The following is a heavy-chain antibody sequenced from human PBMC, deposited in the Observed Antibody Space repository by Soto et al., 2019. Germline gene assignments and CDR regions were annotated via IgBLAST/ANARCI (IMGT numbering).Heavy chain of an antibody. D-gene: IGHD3-22*01. CDR3: ARGDYFDRRFDS. J-gene: IGHJ4*02. CDR1: GFTLSNYW. V-gene: IGHV3-7*03. Sequence: EVQLVESGGGLVQPGGSLRLSCVASGFTLSNYWMSWVRQAPGKGLEWVATIKQDESEKYYVDSVKGRFTVSRDNAKNSLYLQMNSLRAEDTAVYYCARGDYFDRRFDSWGQGTLVTVSS. CDR2: IKQDESEK.